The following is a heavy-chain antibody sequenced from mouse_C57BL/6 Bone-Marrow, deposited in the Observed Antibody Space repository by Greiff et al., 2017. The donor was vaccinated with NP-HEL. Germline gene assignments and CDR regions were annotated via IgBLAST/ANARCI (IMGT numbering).Heavy chain of an antibody. D-gene: IGHD2-2*01. J-gene: IGHJ4*01. Sequence: EVNVVESGGGLVQPGESLKLSCESNEYEFPSHDMSWVRKTPEKRLELVAAINSDGGSTYYPDTMERRFIISRDNTKKTLYLQMSSLRSEDTALYYCARQWLRRRGYYAMDYWGQGTSGTVSS. CDR2: INSDGGST. V-gene: IGHV5-2*01. CDR3: ARQWLRRRGYYAMDY. CDR1: EYEFPSHD.